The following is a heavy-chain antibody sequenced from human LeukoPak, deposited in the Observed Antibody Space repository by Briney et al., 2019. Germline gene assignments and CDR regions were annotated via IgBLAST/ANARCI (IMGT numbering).Heavy chain of an antibody. D-gene: IGHD4-11*01. Sequence: GGSLRLSCAASGFSFTSYSMNWVRQAPGKGLEWVSAISGSGGSTYYADSVKGRFTISRDNSKNTLYLQMNSLRAEDTAVYYCAKVGVTTFFYYYYMDVWGKGTTVTVSS. J-gene: IGHJ6*03. CDR3: AKVGVTTFFYYYYMDV. CDR2: ISGSGGST. V-gene: IGHV3-23*01. CDR1: GFSFTSYS.